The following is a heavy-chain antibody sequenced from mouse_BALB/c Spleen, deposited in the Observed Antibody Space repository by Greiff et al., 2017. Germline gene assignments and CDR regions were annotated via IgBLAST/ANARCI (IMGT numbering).Heavy chain of an antibody. J-gene: IGHJ1*01. CDR2: ISYSGST. CDR1: GDSITSGY. CDR3: ARWGSSYRYFDV. D-gene: IGHD1-1*01. V-gene: IGHV3-8*02. Sequence: EVQLQESGPSLVKPSQTLSLTCSVTGDSITSGYWNWIRKFPGNKLEYMGYISYSGSTYYNPSLKSRISITRDTSKNQYYLQLNSVTTEDTATDYCARWGSSYRYFDVWGAGTTVTVSS.